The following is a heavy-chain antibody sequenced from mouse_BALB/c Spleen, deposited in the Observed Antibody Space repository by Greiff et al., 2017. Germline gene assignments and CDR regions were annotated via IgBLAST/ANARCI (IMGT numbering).Heavy chain of an antibody. D-gene: IGHD1-1*01. V-gene: IGHV5-4*02. Sequence: EVKLMESGGGLVKPGGSLKLSCAASGFTFSDYYMYWVRQTPEKRLEWVATISDGGSYTYYPDSVKGRFTISRDNAKNNLYLQMSSLKSEDTAMYYCARRVYGSSFHYFDYWGQGTTLTVSA. CDR1: GFTFSDYY. CDR3: ARRVYGSSFHYFDY. J-gene: IGHJ2*01. CDR2: ISDGGSYT.